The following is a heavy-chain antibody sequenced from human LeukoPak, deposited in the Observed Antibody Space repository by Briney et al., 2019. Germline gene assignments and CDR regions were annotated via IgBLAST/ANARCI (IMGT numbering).Heavy chain of an antibody. CDR2: ISAYSGNT. J-gene: IGHJ4*02. D-gene: IGHD4-11*01. CDR1: GYTFNRYG. V-gene: IGHV1-18*01. Sequence: GASVKVSCKASGYTFNRYGFSWVRQAPGQGPECLGWISAYSGNTKYAQNFQDRVTMTTDASTSTAYMELRSLTSDDTAVYFCARTHDYDNFPDYWGQGTLVAVSS. CDR3: ARTHDYDNFPDY.